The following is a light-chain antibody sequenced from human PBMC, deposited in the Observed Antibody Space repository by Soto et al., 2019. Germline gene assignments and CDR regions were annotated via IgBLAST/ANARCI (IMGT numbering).Light chain of an antibody. J-gene: IGKJ1*01. V-gene: IGKV3-20*01. CDR3: QQYGSSPPT. CDR1: QSVSTNY. Sequence: EIVLTQSPGTLSLSPGERATLSCRASQSVSTNYLAWYQRKPGQAPRLLIYGASSRATDIPDRFSGSGSGTDFTLTITRLEPEDFAVYSCQQYGSSPPTFGQGTQVEIK. CDR2: GAS.